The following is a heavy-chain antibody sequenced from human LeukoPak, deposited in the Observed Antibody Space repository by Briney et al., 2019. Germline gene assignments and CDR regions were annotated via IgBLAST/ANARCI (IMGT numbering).Heavy chain of an antibody. Sequence: ASMKVSCKASGYTLSDYYIHWVRQAPGQGLEWMGRINPNSGGTNYAQRFRGRVTMTRDTSISTAYMELSGLRSDDTAFYYCARESGTGSGSFDYWGQGTLVTVSS. D-gene: IGHD1-1*01. J-gene: IGHJ4*02. CDR3: ARESGTGSGSFDY. CDR1: GYTLSDYY. V-gene: IGHV1-2*06. CDR2: INPNSGGT.